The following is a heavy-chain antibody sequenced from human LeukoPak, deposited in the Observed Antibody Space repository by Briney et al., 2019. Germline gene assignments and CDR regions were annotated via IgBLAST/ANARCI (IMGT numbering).Heavy chain of an antibody. CDR1: GGSFSGYY. CDR3: ARDGIAAAGINWFDP. V-gene: IGHV4-34*09. J-gene: IGHJ5*02. CDR2: INHSGST. Sequence: SETLSLTCAVYGGSFSGYYWSWIRQPPGKGLEWIGEINHSGSTNYNPSLKSRVTISVDTSKNQFSLKLSSVTAADTAVYYCARDGIAAAGINWFDPWGQGTLVTVSS. D-gene: IGHD6-13*01.